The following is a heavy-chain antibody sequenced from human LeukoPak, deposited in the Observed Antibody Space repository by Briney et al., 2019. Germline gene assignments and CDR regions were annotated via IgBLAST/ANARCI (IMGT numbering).Heavy chain of an antibody. CDR1: GGTFSSYA. V-gene: IGHV1-69*13. J-gene: IGHJ5*02. D-gene: IGHD1-14*01. CDR2: IIPIFGTA. Sequence: ASVKVSCKASGGTFSSYAISWVRQAPGQGLEWMGGIIPIFGTANYAQKFQGGVTITADESTSTAYMELSSLRSEDTAVYYCAREPRYLINWFDPWGQGTLVTVSS. CDR3: AREPRYLINWFDP.